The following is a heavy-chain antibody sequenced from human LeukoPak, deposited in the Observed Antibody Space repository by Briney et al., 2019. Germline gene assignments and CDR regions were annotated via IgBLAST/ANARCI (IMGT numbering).Heavy chain of an antibody. Sequence: ASVKVSCKASGDSSNTYGVAWVRQAPGQGLEWIGWISPYSAYTKYADALQGRVTMTTDTSTTTSYMDLRSLRSDDTAVYFCANVANGRYFFYYMEAWGKGTTVTVS. CDR1: GDSSNTYG. J-gene: IGHJ6*03. CDR3: ANVANGRYFFYYMEA. CDR2: ISPYSAYT. V-gene: IGHV1-18*04.